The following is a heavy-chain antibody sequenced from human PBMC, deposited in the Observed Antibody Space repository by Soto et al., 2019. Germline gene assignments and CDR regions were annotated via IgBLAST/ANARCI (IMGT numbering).Heavy chain of an antibody. D-gene: IGHD2-21*02. CDR2: MLVNGRT. J-gene: IGHJ3*02. Sequence: GGPLLLSCAASGFICSSYGMSWVRQAPGKGLEWVSTMLVNGRTFYVNSVKGRFSISRDSSQNTVYLQVNSLTAGHTALYYGANETASGRGAFEICGQGTMVTVSS. V-gene: IGHV3-23*01. CDR1: GFICSSYG. CDR3: ANETASGRGAFEI.